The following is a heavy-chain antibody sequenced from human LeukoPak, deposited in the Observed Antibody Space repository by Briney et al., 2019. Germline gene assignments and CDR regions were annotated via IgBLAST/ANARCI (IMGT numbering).Heavy chain of an antibody. J-gene: IGHJ5*02. CDR3: VRYSSSLGWFDP. CDR1: GDSISSSDYY. V-gene: IGHV4-39*01. D-gene: IGHD6-13*01. Sequence: SETLSLTCAVSGDSISSSDYYWAWIRRPPGKGLEWIGSISYSGSTYYSPSLKSRLTISVDTSTNQFSLKLTSVTAIDTAVYYCVRYSSSLGWFDPWGQGTLVTVSS. CDR2: ISYSGST.